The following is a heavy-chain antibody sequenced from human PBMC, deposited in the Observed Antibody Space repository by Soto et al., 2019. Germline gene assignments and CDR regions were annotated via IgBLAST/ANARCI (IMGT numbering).Heavy chain of an antibody. CDR1: GFTFSSYA. J-gene: IGHJ5*02. CDR3: ASPGGDYFLNWFDP. CDR2: ISYDGSNK. Sequence: QVQLVESGGGVVQPGRSLRLSCAASGFTFSSYAMHWVSQAPGKGLEWVAVISYDGSNKYYADSVKGRFTISRDNSKNTLYLQMNSLRAEDTAVYYCASPGGDYFLNWFDPWGQGTLVTVSS. D-gene: IGHD2-21*02. V-gene: IGHV3-30-3*01.